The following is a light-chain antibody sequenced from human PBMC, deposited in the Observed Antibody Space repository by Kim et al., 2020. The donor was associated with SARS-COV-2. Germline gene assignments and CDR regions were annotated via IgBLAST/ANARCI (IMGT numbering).Light chain of an antibody. Sequence: GPRVTSSCSGSSSNVGRHVVNWYQQLPGTAPKVFIYNDNQRPSGVPDRFSGSRAGTSASLAISGLQSEDEADYYCATWDVSLNGWVFGGGTKLTVL. CDR1: SSNVGRHV. J-gene: IGLJ3*02. V-gene: IGLV1-44*01. CDR3: ATWDVSLNGWV. CDR2: NDN.